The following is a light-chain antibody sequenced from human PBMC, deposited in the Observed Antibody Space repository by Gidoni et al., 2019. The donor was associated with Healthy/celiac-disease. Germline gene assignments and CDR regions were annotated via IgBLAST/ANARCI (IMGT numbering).Light chain of an antibody. J-gene: IGKJ3*01. V-gene: IGKV3-11*01. CDR1: QSVSSH. CDR3: QQRSNWTEIT. CDR2: DAS. Sequence: EIVLTQSPATLSLSPGERATLSCRASQSVSSHLAWYQQNPVQAPRLLIYDASNRATGIPARFSVSGSGTDFALTINSLEPEDFAVYYCQQRSNWTEITFXPXTKVDIK.